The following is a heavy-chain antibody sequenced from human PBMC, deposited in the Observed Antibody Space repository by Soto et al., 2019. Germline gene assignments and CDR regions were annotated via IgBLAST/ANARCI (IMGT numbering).Heavy chain of an antibody. Sequence: QITLKESGPTLVKPTQTLTLTCSFSGFSLNTRGEGVGWIRQPPGKALEWLALIYWNDNQRYSPSLKSRLTITKDTSNNPVVLTMTTMDPVDTATYYCAHRQEAYDISDFDSWGQGTLVTVSS. V-gene: IGHV2-5*01. D-gene: IGHD5-12*01. CDR3: AHRQEAYDISDFDS. CDR2: IYWNDNQ. J-gene: IGHJ4*02. CDR1: GFSLNTRGEG.